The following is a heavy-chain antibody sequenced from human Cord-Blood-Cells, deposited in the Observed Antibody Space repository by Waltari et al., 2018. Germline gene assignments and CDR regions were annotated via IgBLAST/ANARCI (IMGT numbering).Heavy chain of an antibody. CDR2: INHSGST. D-gene: IGHD2-2*02. V-gene: IGHV4-34*01. Sequence: QVQLQQWGAGLLKPSETLSLTCAVYGGSFSGYYWIWIRQPPGKGREWIGEINHSGSTNYNPSLKSRVTISVDTSKNQFSLKLSSVTAADTAVYYCARGYCSSTSCYTRRGNYFDYWGQGTLVTVSS. J-gene: IGHJ4*02. CDR3: ARGYCSSTSCYTRRGNYFDY. CDR1: GGSFSGYY.